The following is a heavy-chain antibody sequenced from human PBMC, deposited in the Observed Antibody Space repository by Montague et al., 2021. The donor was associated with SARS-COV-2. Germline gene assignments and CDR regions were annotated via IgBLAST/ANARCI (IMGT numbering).Heavy chain of an antibody. CDR2: INHRGSP. Sequence: SETLSLTCAVSGGSFNGYYWGWIRQPPGKGLEWVGGINHRGSPTYNPSLKSRVTISAHTSKNQFSLRLTSVTAADTATYFCARGKEDFFMTVVVVTAASYYFDSWGQGTLDTVYS. V-gene: IGHV4-34*01. CDR3: ARGKEDFFMTVVVVTAASYYFDS. CDR1: GGSFNGYY. J-gene: IGHJ4*02. D-gene: IGHD3-22*01.